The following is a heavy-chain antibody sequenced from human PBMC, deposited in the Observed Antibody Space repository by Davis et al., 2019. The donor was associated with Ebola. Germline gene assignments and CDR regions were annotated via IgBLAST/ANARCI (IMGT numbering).Heavy chain of an antibody. CDR2: TYYRSKWYN. Sequence: SQTLSLTCAISGDSVSSNSAAWNWIRQSPSRGLEWLGRTYYRSKWYNDYAVSVKSRITINPDTSKNQFSLQLNSVTPEDTAVYYCARLGYDFWSGYSYYFDYWGQGTLVTVSS. CDR3: ARLGYDFWSGYSYYFDY. J-gene: IGHJ4*02. D-gene: IGHD3-3*01. V-gene: IGHV6-1*01. CDR1: GDSVSSNSAA.